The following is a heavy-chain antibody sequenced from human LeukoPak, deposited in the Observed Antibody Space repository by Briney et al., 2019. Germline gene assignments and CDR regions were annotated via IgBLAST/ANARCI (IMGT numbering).Heavy chain of an antibody. CDR2: ISSSGSTI. CDR3: ARLRSRRWLQLNAAFDI. V-gene: IGHV3-48*03. J-gene: IGHJ3*02. D-gene: IGHD5-24*01. Sequence: GGSLRLSCAASGFTFSSYEMNWVRQAPGKGLEWVSYISSSGSTIYYADSVKGRFTISRGNAKNSLYLQMNSLRAEDTAVYYCARLRSRRWLQLNAAFDIWGQGTMVTVSS. CDR1: GFTFSSYE.